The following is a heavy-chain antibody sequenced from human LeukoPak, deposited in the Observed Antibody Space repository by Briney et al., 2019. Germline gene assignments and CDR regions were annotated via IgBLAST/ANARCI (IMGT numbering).Heavy chain of an antibody. V-gene: IGHV4-4*07. J-gene: IGHJ4*02. Sequence: SETLSLTCTVSGGSISGYYWSWIRQFAGKGLEWIGRIYSTGSTNYNPSLKSRVTMSVDTSKNQFSLKLNSVTAADTAVYYCARGLNYGGSGYYFDSWGPGTLVTVSS. CDR3: ARGLNYGGSGYYFDS. CDR2: IYSTGST. CDR1: GGSISGYY. D-gene: IGHD3-22*01.